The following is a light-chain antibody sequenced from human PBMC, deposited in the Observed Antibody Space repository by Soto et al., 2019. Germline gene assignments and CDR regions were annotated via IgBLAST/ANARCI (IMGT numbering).Light chain of an antibody. Sequence: EIVMTQSPATLSVSPGERATLSCRASQSVSSNLAWYQQKPGQAPRLLIYGASTRATGIPARFSGSGSGTECTLTISSLQSEDFAVYYCQQYNNWLRTFGQGTKLEIK. CDR2: GAS. J-gene: IGKJ2*01. V-gene: IGKV3-15*01. CDR3: QQYNNWLRT. CDR1: QSVSSN.